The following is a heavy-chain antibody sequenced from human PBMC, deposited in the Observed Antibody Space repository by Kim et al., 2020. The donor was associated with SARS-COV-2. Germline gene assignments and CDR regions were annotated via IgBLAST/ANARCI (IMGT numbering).Heavy chain of an antibody. CDR3: ARDLGVNALDY. Sequence: GGSLRLSCAASGFILSSHWMTWVRQAPGKGLEWVANINQDGSEKYYVDSVKGRFTISRDNVENSLYLQMNSLRPEDTAVYYCARDLGVNALDYLGQGTL. D-gene: IGHD3-16*01. V-gene: IGHV3-7*03. CDR2: INQDGSEK. CDR1: GFILSSHW. J-gene: IGHJ4*02.